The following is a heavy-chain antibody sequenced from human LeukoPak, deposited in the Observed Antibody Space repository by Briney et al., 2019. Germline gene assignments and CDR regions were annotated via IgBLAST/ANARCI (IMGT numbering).Heavy chain of an antibody. J-gene: IGHJ6*03. Sequence: PGGSLRLSCAASGFTFSSYAMHWVRQAPGKGLEWVAVISYDGSNKYYADSVKGRFTISRDNSKNPLHLQMNSLRAEDTAVYYCAGADYDILTGYYYYYMDVWGKGTTVTISS. CDR2: ISYDGSNK. CDR3: AGADYDILTGYYYYYMDV. V-gene: IGHV3-30*04. CDR1: GFTFSSYA. D-gene: IGHD3-9*01.